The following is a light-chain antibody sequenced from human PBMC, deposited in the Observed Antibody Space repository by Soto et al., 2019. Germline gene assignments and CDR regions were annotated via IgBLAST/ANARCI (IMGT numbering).Light chain of an antibody. CDR2: NID. CDR1: QSVTTTY. J-gene: IGKJ2*02. V-gene: IGKV3-20*01. Sequence: EIVLTQSPGTLSLSPGERATLSCRASQSVTTTYLAWYQQKPGQAPRLLIYNIDSRAAGIPDRFSGSGSGTDVTLSINRLEPEDFAVYYCQHYGSLPRTFGQGTKVEI. CDR3: QHYGSLPRT.